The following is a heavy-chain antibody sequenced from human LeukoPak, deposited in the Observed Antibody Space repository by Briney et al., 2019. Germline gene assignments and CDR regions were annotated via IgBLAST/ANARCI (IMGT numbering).Heavy chain of an antibody. J-gene: IGHJ4*02. CDR2: IKQDGSET. V-gene: IGHV3-7*01. CDR3: ARFDDFWSGYFDY. Sequence: PGGSLRLSCAASGFTFSSYWMSWVRQAPGKGLEWVANIKQDGSETYYVDSVKGRFTISRDNAKNSLYLQMNSLRAEDTAVYYCARFDDFWSGYFDYWGQGTLVTVSS. CDR1: GFTFSSYW. D-gene: IGHD3-3*01.